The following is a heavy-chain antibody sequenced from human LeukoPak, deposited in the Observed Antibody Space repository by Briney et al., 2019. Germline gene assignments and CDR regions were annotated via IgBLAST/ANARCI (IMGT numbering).Heavy chain of an antibody. J-gene: IGHJ4*02. CDR2: FNRDGRST. D-gene: IGHD4-17*01. CDR1: GFTFSTYW. CDR3: ARGRYYLDS. V-gene: IGHV3-74*01. Sequence: GGSLRLSCAASGFTFSTYWMHWVRQAPGKGLVWVSRFNRDGRSTYYADSVKGRFTISRDNAKNTLYLQMNSLRAEDTAVYYCARGRYYLDSWGQGTLVTVSS.